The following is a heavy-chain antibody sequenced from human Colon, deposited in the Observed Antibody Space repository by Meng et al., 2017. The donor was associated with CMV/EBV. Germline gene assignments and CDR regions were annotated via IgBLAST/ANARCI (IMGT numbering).Heavy chain of an antibody. Sequence: GGSLRLSCAASGFTFSNYPMHWVRQAPGKGLEWVAVNSYDGSKKYYGDSVKGRFTISRDNSKNTVYLQMNSLRGDDTAVYFCVRVSGTGSTWRDYWGQGTLVTVSS. CDR3: VRVSGTGSTWRDY. J-gene: IGHJ4*02. D-gene: IGHD1-7*01. CDR2: NSYDGSKK. V-gene: IGHV3-30-3*01. CDR1: GFTFSNYP.